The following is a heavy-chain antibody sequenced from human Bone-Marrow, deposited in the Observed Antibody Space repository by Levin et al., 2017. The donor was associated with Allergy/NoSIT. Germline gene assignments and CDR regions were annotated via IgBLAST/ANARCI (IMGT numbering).Heavy chain of an antibody. CDR1: GHPITEVA. V-gene: IGHV1-24*01. CDR2: FDPEDGET. CDR3: TTEAFDI. Sequence: GESLKISCKISGHPITEVAMHWVRQPAGKGPEWMGHFDPEDGETANSQRFKGRITLTEDTSTDTAFMELSSLTSGDTAVYYCTTEAFDIWGQGTMVIVSS. J-gene: IGHJ3*02.